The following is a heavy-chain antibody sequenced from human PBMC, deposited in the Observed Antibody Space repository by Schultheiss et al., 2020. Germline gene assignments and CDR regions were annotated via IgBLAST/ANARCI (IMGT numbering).Heavy chain of an antibody. CDR3: AKDVYGGKEPWFDP. CDR1: GFTFSGSA. D-gene: IGHD4-23*01. J-gene: IGHJ5*02. V-gene: IGHV3-73*01. Sequence: GESLKISCVASGFTFSGSAMHWVRQASGKGLEWVGRVRSKPNNYATAYAASVKGRFTISRDDSKNTAYLQMNSLKTEDTAVYYCAKDVYGGKEPWFDPWGQGTLVTVAS. CDR2: VRSKPNNYAT.